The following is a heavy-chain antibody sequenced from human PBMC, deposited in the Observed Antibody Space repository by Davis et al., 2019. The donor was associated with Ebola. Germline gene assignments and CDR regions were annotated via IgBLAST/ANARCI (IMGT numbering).Heavy chain of an antibody. CDR3: ARRRSSSWYGDNWFDP. Sequence: SETLSLTCTVPGGSISSSSYYWGWIRQPPGKGLEWIGSIYYSGSTYYNPSLKSRVTISVDTSKNQFSLKLSSVTAADTAVYYCARRRSSSWYGDNWFDPWGQGTLVTVSS. V-gene: IGHV4-39*01. CDR2: IYYSGST. CDR1: GGSISSSSYY. J-gene: IGHJ5*02. D-gene: IGHD6-13*01.